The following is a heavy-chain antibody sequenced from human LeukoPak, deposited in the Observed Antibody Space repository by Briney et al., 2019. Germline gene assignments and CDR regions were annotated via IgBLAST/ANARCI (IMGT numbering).Heavy chain of an antibody. V-gene: IGHV4-59*08. CDR3: ARQAVVVISARTTTEFFDY. Sequence: PSETLSLTCTVSGDSIRSSYWSWIRQPPGKGLEWIGYIYYSGSTNYNPSLKSRLTISVDTSKNQLSLNLTPVTAADTAVYYCARQAVVVISARTTTEFFDYWGQGSLVTVSS. CDR2: IYYSGST. J-gene: IGHJ4*02. D-gene: IGHD2-15*01. CDR1: GDSIRSSY.